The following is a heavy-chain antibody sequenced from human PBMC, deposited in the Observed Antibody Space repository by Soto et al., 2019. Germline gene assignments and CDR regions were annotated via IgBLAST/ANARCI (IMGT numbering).Heavy chain of an antibody. CDR1: GFSLTSNGVG. CDR3: AHEGYGSDNWYDP. CDR2: IYWDDTE. V-gene: IGHV2-5*02. J-gene: IGHJ5*02. Sequence: QISLKESGPTLVQPTQNLTLTCTFSGFSLTSNGVGVGWIRQPPGKALEWLALIYWDDTERYSPSLKTRLTITKDTSKNQVVLTMTYTDPVDTATYYCAHEGYGSDNWYDPWGQGTLVTVSS. D-gene: IGHD6-13*01.